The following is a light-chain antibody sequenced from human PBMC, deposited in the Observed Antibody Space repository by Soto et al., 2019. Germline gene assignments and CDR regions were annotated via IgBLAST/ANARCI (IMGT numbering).Light chain of an antibody. CDR1: QSVSSN. Sequence: EIVMTQSPATLSVSPGERATLSCRASQSVSSNLAWYQQKPGQAPRLLIYGASTRATGIPTRFSGSGSGTEFNLTISSLQSEDFAVYYCQQYNNWPPFTFGPGTKVDIK. V-gene: IGKV3-15*01. CDR3: QQYNNWPPFT. J-gene: IGKJ3*01. CDR2: GAS.